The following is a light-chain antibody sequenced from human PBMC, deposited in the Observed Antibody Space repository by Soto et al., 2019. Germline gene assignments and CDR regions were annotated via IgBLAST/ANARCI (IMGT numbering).Light chain of an antibody. CDR2: DGN. CDR3: CSYVTTPEI. Sequence: QSALAQPRSVSGSPGQLLTISCTGTSSDVDDYRYVSWYQQYPGKAPKLVIYDGNKRPSGVPDRFSGSNSGNTASLTISGLQAADEADYYCCSYVTTPEIFGTGTKVTVL. CDR1: SSDVDDYRY. J-gene: IGLJ1*01. V-gene: IGLV2-11*01.